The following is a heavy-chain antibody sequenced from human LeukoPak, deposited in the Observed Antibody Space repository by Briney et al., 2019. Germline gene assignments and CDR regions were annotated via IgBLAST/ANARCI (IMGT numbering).Heavy chain of an antibody. V-gene: IGHV3-74*01. CDR2: INSDGSIT. J-gene: IGHJ4*02. CDR3: SKIDAY. CDR1: GFTFSRNW. Sequence: GGSLRLSCAASGFTFSRNWIHWFRQAPGKGLVWVSRINSDGSITNYADSVKGRFTISRDNAKNTLYLQMSSLRAEDTAVYYCSKIDAYWGQGTVVSVSS.